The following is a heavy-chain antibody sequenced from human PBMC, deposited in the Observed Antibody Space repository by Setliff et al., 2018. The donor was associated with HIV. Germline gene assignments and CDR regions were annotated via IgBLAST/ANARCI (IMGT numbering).Heavy chain of an antibody. CDR1: GGSISSGSYY. J-gene: IGHJ3*02. V-gene: IGHV4-61*02. Sequence: PSETLSLTCTVSGGSISSGSYYWSWIRQSAGKGLEWIGRIYISGSTNYNPSLKSRVTISLDTSRNQFSLKLNSVTAADTAVYYCAREDYYDSSGDAFDIWGQGTTVTVSS. D-gene: IGHD3-22*01. CDR3: AREDYYDSSGDAFDI. CDR2: IYISGST.